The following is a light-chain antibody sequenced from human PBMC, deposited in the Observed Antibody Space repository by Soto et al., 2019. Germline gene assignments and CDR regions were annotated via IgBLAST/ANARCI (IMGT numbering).Light chain of an antibody. Sequence: DIQMTQSPSSLSASVGDRVTITCRASQGISNYLAWYQQKPGKVPKLLISDAYTLQSGVPSRFSGSGSGTDFTLTISSLQPEDVATYYCQNYKSAPLLTFRPGTKVDLK. V-gene: IGKV1-27*01. CDR2: DAY. J-gene: IGKJ3*01. CDR3: QNYKSAPLLT. CDR1: QGISNY.